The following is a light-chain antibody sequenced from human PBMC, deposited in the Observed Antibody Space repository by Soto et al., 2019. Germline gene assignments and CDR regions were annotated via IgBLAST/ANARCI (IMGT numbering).Light chain of an antibody. V-gene: IGKV1-39*01. CDR3: QQSYSTPGYT. CDR2: AAS. Sequence: DIQMTQSPSSLSASVGDRVTITCRASQSISSYLNWYQQKPGKAPKLLIYAASSLQSRVPSRFSGSGSGTDFTLTISSLQPEDFATYYCQQSYSTPGYTFGQGTKLEIK. J-gene: IGKJ2*01. CDR1: QSISSY.